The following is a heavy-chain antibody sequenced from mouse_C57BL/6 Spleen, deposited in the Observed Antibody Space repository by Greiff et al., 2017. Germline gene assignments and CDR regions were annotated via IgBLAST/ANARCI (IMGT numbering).Heavy chain of an antibody. V-gene: IGHV1-63*01. CDR3: ARGEGFAY. Sequence: VQLQESGAELVRPGTSVKMSCKASGYTFTNYWIGWAKQRPGHGLEWIGDIYPGGGYTNYNEKFKGKATLTADKSSSTAYMQFSSLTSEDSAIYYCARGEGFAYWGQGTLVTVSA. CDR1: GYTFTNYW. J-gene: IGHJ3*01. CDR2: IYPGGGYT.